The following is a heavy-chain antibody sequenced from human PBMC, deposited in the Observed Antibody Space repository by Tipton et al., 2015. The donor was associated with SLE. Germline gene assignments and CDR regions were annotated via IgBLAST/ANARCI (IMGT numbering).Heavy chain of an antibody. J-gene: IGHJ5*02. CDR3: ARGGIAAAGTRWFDP. CDR2: IYYSGST. D-gene: IGHD6-13*01. Sequence: LRLSCTVSGGSISSSSYYWGWIRQPPGKGLEWIGSIYYSGSTYYNPSLKSRVTISVDTSKNQFSLKLSSVTAADTAVYYCARGGIAAAGTRWFDPWGQGTLVTVSS. V-gene: IGHV4-39*07. CDR1: GGSISSSSYY.